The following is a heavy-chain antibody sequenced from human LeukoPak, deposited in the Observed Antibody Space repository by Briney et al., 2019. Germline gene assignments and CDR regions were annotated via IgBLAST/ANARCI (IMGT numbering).Heavy chain of an antibody. CDR2: IYYSGST. D-gene: IGHD1-14*01. CDR1: GGSISGTSYY. V-gene: IGHV4-39*07. CDR3: ARASGPGYNPFDY. J-gene: IGHJ4*02. Sequence: TTSETLSLTCTVSGGSISGTSYYWGWIRQPPGKGLEYIISIYYSGSTYYNPSLKSRATISLDTSNNQFSLKLSSLTAADTAMYYCARASGPGYNPFDYWGQGTLVTVSS.